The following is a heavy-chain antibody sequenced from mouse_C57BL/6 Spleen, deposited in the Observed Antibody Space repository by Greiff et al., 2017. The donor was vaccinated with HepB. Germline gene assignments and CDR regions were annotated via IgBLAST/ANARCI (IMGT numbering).Heavy chain of an antibody. V-gene: IGHV1-39*01. D-gene: IGHD1-1*01. CDR1: GYSFTDYN. CDR3: AREITTVVDWYFDV. CDR2: INPNYGTT. Sequence: EVQLQQSGPELVKPGASVKISCKASGYSFTDYNMNWVKQSNGKSLEWIGVINPNYGTTSYNQKFKGKATLTVDQASSTAYMQLNSLTSEDSAVYYCAREITTVVDWYFDVWGTGTTVTVSS. J-gene: IGHJ1*03.